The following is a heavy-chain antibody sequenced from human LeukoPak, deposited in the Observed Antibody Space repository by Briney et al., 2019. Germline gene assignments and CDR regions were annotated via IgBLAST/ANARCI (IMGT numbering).Heavy chain of an antibody. CDR3: ARGCSSTTGSWPFDY. Sequence: ASLKVSCTASGYTFTSYDIHWVRQATGQGLEWMGWMSPNSGNTVYAQKFQGRVTMTRNTSISTAYMELSSLSSEDTAVYYCARGCSSTTGSWPFDYWGQGTLVTVSS. CDR1: GYTFTSYD. CDR2: MSPNSGNT. D-gene: IGHD2-2*01. J-gene: IGHJ4*02. V-gene: IGHV1-8*02.